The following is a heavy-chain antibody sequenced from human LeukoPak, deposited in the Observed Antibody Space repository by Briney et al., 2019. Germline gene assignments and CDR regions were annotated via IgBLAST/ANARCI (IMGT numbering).Heavy chain of an antibody. J-gene: IGHJ4*02. CDR2: IKPDGSEK. Sequence: GGSLRLSCTPSGFIFSNYWMSWVRQAPGKGLEWVANIKPDGSEKFYVDSVKGRFTISRDNAESSLHLQMNSLRAEDTSVYFCTRTMGVTPFDNWGQGTLVTVSS. CDR1: GFIFSNYW. CDR3: TRTMGVTPFDN. D-gene: IGHD1-26*01. V-gene: IGHV3-7*01.